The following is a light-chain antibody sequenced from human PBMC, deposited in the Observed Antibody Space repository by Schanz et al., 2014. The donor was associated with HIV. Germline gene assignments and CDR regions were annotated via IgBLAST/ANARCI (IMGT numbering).Light chain of an antibody. CDR2: DAS. V-gene: IGKV3-11*01. J-gene: IGKJ1*01. Sequence: EIVLTQSPATLSLSPGEGATLSCRSSQNINIYLAWYQQKPGQAPRLLMFDASKRAAGIPARFSGSGSGTDFTLTISSLEPEDFAVYYCQQYGSSSWTFGQGTKVEVK. CDR3: QQYGSSSWT. CDR1: QNINIY.